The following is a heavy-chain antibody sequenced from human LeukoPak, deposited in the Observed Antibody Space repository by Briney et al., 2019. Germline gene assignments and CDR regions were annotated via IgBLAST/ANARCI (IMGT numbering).Heavy chain of an antibody. V-gene: IGHV1-46*01. CDR3: ARGMGITMVRGARGDY. CDR1: GNTFTSYY. J-gene: IGHJ4*02. D-gene: IGHD3-10*01. Sequence: GASVKVSCKASGNTFTSYYMHWVRQAPGQGLEWMGIINPSGGSTSYAQKFQGRVTMTRDTSTSTDYMELSSLRSDDTAVYYCARGMGITMVRGARGDYWGQGTLVTVSS. CDR2: INPSGGST.